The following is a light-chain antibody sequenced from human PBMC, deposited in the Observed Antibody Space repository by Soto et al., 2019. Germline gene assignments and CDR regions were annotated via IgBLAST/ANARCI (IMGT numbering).Light chain of an antibody. CDR2: EES. J-gene: IGKJ4*01. CDR1: QDINNY. Sequence: DIQMTQSPSSLSASVGDRVTITCQASQDINNYLNWYQQKPGKAPKLLIYEESNLQTGVPSRFSGSRSGTEFTFTISSLQPEDIGTYYCQQYDNLPLTFGGGTQVEIK. V-gene: IGKV1-33*01. CDR3: QQYDNLPLT.